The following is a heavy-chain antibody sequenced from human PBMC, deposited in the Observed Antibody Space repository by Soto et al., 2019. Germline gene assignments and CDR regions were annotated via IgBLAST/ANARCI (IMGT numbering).Heavy chain of an antibody. Sequence: SSEALSVTCTVSGGSMRRYSWCWFRRPPGGRLELIGCISYTGSADCSPSLKSRISMSVDTSKNQFSLKLNSVTAADTAVYYCLRSHGGYWGQGTQVTVSS. V-gene: IGHV4-59*03. CDR3: LRSHGGY. J-gene: IGHJ4*02. CDR1: GGSMRRYS. CDR2: ISYTGSA.